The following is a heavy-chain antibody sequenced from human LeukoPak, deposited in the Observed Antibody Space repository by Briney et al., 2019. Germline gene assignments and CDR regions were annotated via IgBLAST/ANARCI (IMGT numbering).Heavy chain of an antibody. D-gene: IGHD3-10*01. CDR3: ARGATMVRGVSMTDDY. CDR2: INHSGST. Sequence: PSETLSLTCAVYGGSFSGYYWSWICQPPGKGLEWIGEINHSGSTNYNPSLKSRVTISVDTSKNQFSLKLSSVTAADTAVYYCARGATMVRGVSMTDDYWGQGTLVTVSS. CDR1: GGSFSGYY. V-gene: IGHV4-34*01. J-gene: IGHJ4*02.